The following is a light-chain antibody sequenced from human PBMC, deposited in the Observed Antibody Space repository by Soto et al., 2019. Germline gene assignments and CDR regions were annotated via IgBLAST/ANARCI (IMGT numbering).Light chain of an antibody. CDR3: KQYNNWWT. Sequence: EIVMTQSPATLSVSPGERATLSCRASQSVSSNLAWYQQKPGQAPRLLIYGASTRATGIPARFSGSGSGTEFTLTISSLQSEDFAVYYCKQYNNWWTFGQVTKVEIK. CDR1: QSVSSN. J-gene: IGKJ1*01. V-gene: IGKV3-15*01. CDR2: GAS.